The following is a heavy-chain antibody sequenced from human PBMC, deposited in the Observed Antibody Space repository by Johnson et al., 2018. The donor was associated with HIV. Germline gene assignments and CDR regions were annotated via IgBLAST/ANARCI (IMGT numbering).Heavy chain of an antibody. J-gene: IGHJ3*02. V-gene: IGHV3-20*04. CDR2: INWNGGST. CDR1: GFTVSSNY. Sequence: VQLVESGGGLVRPGGSLRLSCAASGFTVSSNYMSWVRQAPGKGLEWVSGINWNGGSTGYADSVKGRFTTSRDNAKNSLYLQMNSLRAADTALYYCTTTLIAARDAFDIWGQGTMVTVSS. D-gene: IGHD6-6*01. CDR3: TTTLIAARDAFDI.